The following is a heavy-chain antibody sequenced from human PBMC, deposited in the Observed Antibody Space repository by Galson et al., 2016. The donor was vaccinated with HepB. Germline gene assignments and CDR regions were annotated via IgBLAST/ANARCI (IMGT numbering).Heavy chain of an antibody. J-gene: IGHJ6*02. CDR1: GYIFNNFW. V-gene: IGHV5-51*01. Sequence: QSGAEVKKPGESLKISCKGSGYIFNNFWVAWVRQMPGKGLEWMGIIYPGDSHSRYSPSLQGQVTISADKSINTAYLQWSSLTASDTAVYYCARTHSGGTDDYYYAMDVWGQGTTVTVSS. CDR3: ARTHSGGTDDYYYAMDV. CDR2: IYPGDSHS. D-gene: IGHD2-15*01.